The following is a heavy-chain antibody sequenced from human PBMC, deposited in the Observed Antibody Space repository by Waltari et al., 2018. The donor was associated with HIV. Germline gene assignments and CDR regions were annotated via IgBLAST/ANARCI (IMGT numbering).Heavy chain of an antibody. Sequence: VQLVESGGGSIKTGGSLRLSCTASGFSVSNHWMAWVLHGPGKGLVWVARLNSDGSSRNYADAVKGRFVISRDNARNTVYLQLNSLRVEDTAMYFCARASHYIEFSTFDGDYYFDVWGRGTRVAVSS. CDR1: GFSVSNHW. CDR3: ARASHYIEFSTFDGDYYFDV. J-gene: IGHJ4*02. D-gene: IGHD2-15*01. CDR2: LNSDGSSR. V-gene: IGHV3-74*01.